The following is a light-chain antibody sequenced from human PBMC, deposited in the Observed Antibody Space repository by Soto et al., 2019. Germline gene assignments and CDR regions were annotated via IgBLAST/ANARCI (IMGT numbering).Light chain of an antibody. Sequence: IQLTQSPSSLSASVGDIFTITCRASQDISSYLAWYQQKPGKAPKLLIYLASTLHSGVPSSFSGSGSGTDFSLTISSLQPEDAATYYCQSLNRFPHSFGGGTKVDIK. CDR3: QSLNRFPHS. CDR2: LAS. J-gene: IGKJ4*01. CDR1: QDISSY. V-gene: IGKV1-9*01.